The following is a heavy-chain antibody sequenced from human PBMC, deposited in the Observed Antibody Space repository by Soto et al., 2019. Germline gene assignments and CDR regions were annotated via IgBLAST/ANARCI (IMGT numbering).Heavy chain of an antibody. CDR3: VRDGELAGTVYFLH. CDR1: GYTFTSYG. Sequence: QVQLVQSGAEVKNPGASVKVSCKAAGYTFTSYGISWVRQAPGQGIEWIGWISAYYGDTNYAQSYQDRVTMTRDTSTTTAFMEVRRLTFDDTAVYYCVRDGELAGTVYFLHWGQGTLVTVSS. CDR2: ISAYYGDT. J-gene: IGHJ1*01. D-gene: IGHD6-19*01. V-gene: IGHV1-18*01.